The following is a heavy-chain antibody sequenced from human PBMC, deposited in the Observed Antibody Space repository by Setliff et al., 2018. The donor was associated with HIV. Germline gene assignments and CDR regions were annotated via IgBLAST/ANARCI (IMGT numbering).Heavy chain of an antibody. Sequence: LRLSCVASGFTFNYVWMTWVRQAPGKGLEWVSVISYDGSRIYYVDSVKGRFTISRDSSKNTLYLQMDSLRTEDTAVYYCAKTQGWHLINYWGPGTLVTVSS. D-gene: IGHD6-19*01. CDR3: AKTQGWHLINY. CDR1: GFTFNYVW. V-gene: IGHV3-30*18. J-gene: IGHJ4*02. CDR2: ISYDGSRI.